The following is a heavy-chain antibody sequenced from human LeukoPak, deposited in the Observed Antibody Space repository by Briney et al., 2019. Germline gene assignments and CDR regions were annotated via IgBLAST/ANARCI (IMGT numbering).Heavy chain of an antibody. V-gene: IGHV4-59*12. J-gene: IGHJ4*02. CDR1: GGSISSYY. Sequence: PSETLSLTCTVSGGSISSYYWSWIRQSPGKGLEWIGYSYYDGSTNYNPSLRGRVTISVDTPKNQFSLKLSSVTAADTAVYYCARRSIYSSGWYRWYPVDYWGQGTLVTVSS. CDR3: ARRSIYSSGWYRWYPVDY. D-gene: IGHD6-19*01. CDR2: SYYDGST.